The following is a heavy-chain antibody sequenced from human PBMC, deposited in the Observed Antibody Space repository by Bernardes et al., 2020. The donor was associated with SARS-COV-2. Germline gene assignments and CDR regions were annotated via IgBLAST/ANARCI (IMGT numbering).Heavy chain of an antibody. J-gene: IGHJ4*02. CDR3: SRDLNFNFFDY. CDR2: ISHDAAIA. Sequence: GGSLRLSCAASGFNFGDSVMHWVRQAPGQGLVWVSRISHDAAIATYADSVKGRFTVFRDNAKNTLYLQMNSLRAEDTAVYYCSRDLNFNFFDYWGQGSLVTVSS. V-gene: IGHV3-74*01. CDR1: GFNFGDSV. D-gene: IGHD1-20*01.